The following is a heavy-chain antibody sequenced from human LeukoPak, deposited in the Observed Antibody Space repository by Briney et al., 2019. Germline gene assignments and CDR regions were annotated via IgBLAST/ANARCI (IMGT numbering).Heavy chain of an antibody. CDR1: GFTFSSYA. V-gene: IGHV3-23*01. Sequence: GGSLRLPCAASGFTFSSYAMSWVRQAPGKGLEWVSAISGSGGSTYYADSVKGRFTISRDNSKNTLYLQMNSLRAEDTAVYYCAKGSPYYDFWSGYYVAYYFDYWGQGTLVTVSS. CDR3: AKGSPYYDFWSGYYVAYYFDY. CDR2: ISGSGGST. D-gene: IGHD3-3*01. J-gene: IGHJ4*02.